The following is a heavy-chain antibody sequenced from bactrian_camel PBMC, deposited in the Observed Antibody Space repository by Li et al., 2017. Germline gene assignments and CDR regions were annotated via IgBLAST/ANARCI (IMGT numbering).Heavy chain of an antibody. CDR3: AATDPTFRGFCWARSSTGSSYNQ. J-gene: IGHJ4*01. Sequence: VQLVESGGGSVQAGGSLRLSCAHSGYISSRHCMGWFRQAPGKAREGIAGIRRDGDEYYSDSVKGRFTISRDQSQNMMYLQMDSLKSDDTAMYYCAATDPTFRGFCWARSSTGSSYNQWGQWTQVTVS. CDR1: GYISSRHC. V-gene: IGHV3S67*01. D-gene: IGHD1*01. CDR2: IRRDGDE.